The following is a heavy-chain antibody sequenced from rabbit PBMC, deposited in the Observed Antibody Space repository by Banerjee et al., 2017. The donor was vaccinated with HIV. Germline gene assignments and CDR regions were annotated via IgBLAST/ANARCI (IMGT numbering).Heavy chain of an antibody. D-gene: IGHD1-1*01. Sequence: QEQLEESGGDLVKPGASLTLTCKASGVSFSGSSYMCWVRPAPGKGLEWISCIAGSSSGFTYSATWAKGRFTCSKTSSTTVTLQMTSLTAADTATYFCARDLDGVIGWNFGWWGPGTLVTVS. CDR1: GVSFSGSSY. CDR3: ARDLDGVIGWNFGW. V-gene: IGHV1S45*01. J-gene: IGHJ4*01. CDR2: IAGSSSGFT.